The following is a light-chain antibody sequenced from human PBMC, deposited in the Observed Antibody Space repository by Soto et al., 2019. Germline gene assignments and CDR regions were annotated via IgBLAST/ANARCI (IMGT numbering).Light chain of an antibody. V-gene: IGKV1-33*01. Sequence: DIQMTQSPSSLFASVGDRVTISCQASQDISDFLNWYHQKPGKAPKVLIYDASNLQAGVPSRFSGRGSGTHFTFTITSLQPDDSGIYYCQHYDDLPITFGQGTRLEIK. J-gene: IGKJ5*01. CDR3: QHYDDLPIT. CDR2: DAS. CDR1: QDISDF.